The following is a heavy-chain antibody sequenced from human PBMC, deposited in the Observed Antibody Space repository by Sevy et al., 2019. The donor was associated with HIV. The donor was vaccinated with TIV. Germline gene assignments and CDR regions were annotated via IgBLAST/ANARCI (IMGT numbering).Heavy chain of an antibody. CDR3: ARKRNYYYGSGSYYNFDY. J-gene: IGHJ4*02. V-gene: IGHV5-51*01. CDR2: IYPGDSDT. Sequence: GESLKISCKGSGYSFTSYWIGWVRQMPGKGLEWMGIIYPGDSDTRYSPAFQGQVTISAAKSISTAYLQWSSLKASDTAMYYCARKRNYYYGSGSYYNFDYWGQGTLVTVSS. D-gene: IGHD3-10*01. CDR1: GYSFTSYW.